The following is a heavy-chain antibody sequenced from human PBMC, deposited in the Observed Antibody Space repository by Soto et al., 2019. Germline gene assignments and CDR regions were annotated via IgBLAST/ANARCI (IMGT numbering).Heavy chain of an antibody. CDR2: INHSGST. Sequence: SETLSVTCAVYGGSFSGDYWSWIRQPPGKGLEWIGEINHSGSTNYNPSLKSRVTISVDTSKNQFSLKLSSVTAADTAVYYCARGNWEWLVLGSEVSWWYYYGMDVWGQGTTVTVSS. D-gene: IGHD6-19*01. CDR3: ARGNWEWLVLGSEVSWWYYYGMDV. V-gene: IGHV4-34*01. J-gene: IGHJ6*02. CDR1: GGSFSGDY.